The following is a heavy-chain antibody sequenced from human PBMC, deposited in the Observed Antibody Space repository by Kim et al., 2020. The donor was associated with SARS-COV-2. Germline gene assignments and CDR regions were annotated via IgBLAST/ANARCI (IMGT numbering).Heavy chain of an antibody. Sequence: GGSLRLSCAASGFTFSSYGMHWVRQAPGKGLEWVAVIWYDGSNKYYADSVKGRFTISRDNSKNTLYLQMNSLRAEDTAVYYCARDLGITMVRGVSYYYYGMDVWGQGTTVTVSS. V-gene: IGHV3-33*01. D-gene: IGHD3-10*01. CDR2: IWYDGSNK. CDR3: ARDLGITMVRGVSYYYYGMDV. J-gene: IGHJ6*02. CDR1: GFTFSSYG.